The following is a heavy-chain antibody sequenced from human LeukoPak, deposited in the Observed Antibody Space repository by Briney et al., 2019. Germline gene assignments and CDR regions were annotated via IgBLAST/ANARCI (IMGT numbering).Heavy chain of an antibody. CDR1: GFTFSSYA. J-gene: IGHJ4*02. D-gene: IGHD6-19*01. CDR2: ISYDGSNK. V-gene: IGHV3-30*04. Sequence: GGSLRLPCAASGFTFSSYAMHWVRQAPGKGLEWVAVISYDGSNKYYADSVKGRFTISRDNSKNTLYLQMNSLRAEDTAVYYCARVPPAVAGIDYWGQGTLVTVSS. CDR3: ARVPPAVAGIDY.